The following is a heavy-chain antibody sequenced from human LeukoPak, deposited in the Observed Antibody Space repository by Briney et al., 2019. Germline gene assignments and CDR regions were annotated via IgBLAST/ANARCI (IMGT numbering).Heavy chain of an antibody. V-gene: IGHV1-46*01. CDR2: INPSGGST. Sequence: GASVKVSCKASGYTFTSYYMHWLRQAPGQGLEWMGIINPSGGSTSYAQKFQGRVTMTRDTSTSTVYMELSSLRSEDTAVYYCAREGVTMVRGAPTNYFDYWGQGTLVTVSS. CDR1: GYTFTSYY. J-gene: IGHJ4*02. D-gene: IGHD3-10*01. CDR3: AREGVTMVRGAPTNYFDY.